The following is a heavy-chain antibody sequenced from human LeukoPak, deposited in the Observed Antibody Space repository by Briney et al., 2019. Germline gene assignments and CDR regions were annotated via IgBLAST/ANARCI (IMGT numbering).Heavy chain of an antibody. Sequence: GGSLRLYCIASGFTFDDHGMSWVRQAPGKGIEWVSNINWNGGSTGYVDSVKGRFTISRDNGKNSLYLQMNSLRVEDTAFYYCARDVSWGTSYFDYWGQGILVTVSS. J-gene: IGHJ4*02. CDR2: INWNGGST. D-gene: IGHD1-1*01. V-gene: IGHV3-20*04. CDR1: GFTFDDHG. CDR3: ARDVSWGTSYFDY.